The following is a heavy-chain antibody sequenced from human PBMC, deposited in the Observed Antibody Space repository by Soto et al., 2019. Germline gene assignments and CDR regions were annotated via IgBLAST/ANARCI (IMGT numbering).Heavy chain of an antibody. J-gene: IGHJ5*02. CDR2: ISSSSSTI. CDR3: AGYPLQAYFQKCFDP. D-gene: IGHD2-2*01. V-gene: IGHV3-48*02. Sequence: PGGSLRLSCAASGFTFSSYSMNWVRQAPGKGLEWVSYISSSSSTIYYADSVKGRFTISRDNAKNSLYLQMNSLRDEDTAVYYCAGYPLQAYFQKCFDPWGQGTLVTVSS. CDR1: GFTFSSYS.